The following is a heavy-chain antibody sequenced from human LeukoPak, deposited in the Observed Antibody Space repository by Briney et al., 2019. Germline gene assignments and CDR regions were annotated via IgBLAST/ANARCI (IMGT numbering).Heavy chain of an antibody. J-gene: IGHJ4*02. CDR1: GGTFSSYA. CDR3: ARDNQWLLDDY. Sequence: SVKVSCKASGGTFSSYAISWVRQAPGQGLGWMGRIIPILGIANYAQKFQGRVTITADKSTSTAYMELSSLRSEDTAVYYCARDNQWLLDDYWGQGTLVTVSS. CDR2: IIPILGIA. D-gene: IGHD6-19*01. V-gene: IGHV1-69*04.